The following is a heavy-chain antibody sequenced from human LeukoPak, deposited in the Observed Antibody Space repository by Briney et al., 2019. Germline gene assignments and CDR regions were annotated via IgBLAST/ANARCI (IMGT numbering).Heavy chain of an antibody. D-gene: IGHD4-17*01. CDR2: INPILGIA. J-gene: IGHJ3*02. Sequence: SVKVSCKASGYTFTGYYIDWVRQAPGQGLEWMGRINPILGIANYAQKFQGRVTITADKSTSTAYMELSSLRSEDTAVYYCARVGYYGDYDDAFDIWGQGTMVTVSS. CDR3: ARVGYYGDYDDAFDI. V-gene: IGHV1-69*04. CDR1: GYTFTGYY.